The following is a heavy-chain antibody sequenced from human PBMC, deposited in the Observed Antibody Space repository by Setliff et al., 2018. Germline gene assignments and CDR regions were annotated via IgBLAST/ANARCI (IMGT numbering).Heavy chain of an antibody. CDR1: GYTFTSYA. CDR3: ARVIPYYFDS. V-gene: IGHV7-4-1*02. Sequence: ASVKVSCKASGYTFTSYAMHWVRQAPGQGLEWMGWIHTNTGNPTYAQGFTGRFVFSLDTSVSTAFLQMTSLKAEDTAVYYCARVIPYYFDSWGQGTLVTSPQ. CDR2: IHTNTGNP. J-gene: IGHJ4*02.